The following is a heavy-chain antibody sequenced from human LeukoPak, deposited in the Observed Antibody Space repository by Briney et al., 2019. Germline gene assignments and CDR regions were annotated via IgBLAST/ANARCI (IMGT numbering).Heavy chain of an antibody. V-gene: IGHV3-66*01. J-gene: IGHJ4*02. CDR3: ARSGYSGYDLGPKKGYFDY. D-gene: IGHD5-12*01. CDR1: GFTVSSNY. CDR2: IYSGGST. Sequence: GGSLRLSCAGSGFTVSSNYMSWVRQAPGKGLEGVSVIYSGGSTYYAESVKGRFTISRDNSKNTLYLQMNSLRAEDTAVYYCARSGYSGYDLGPKKGYFDYWGQGTLVTVSS.